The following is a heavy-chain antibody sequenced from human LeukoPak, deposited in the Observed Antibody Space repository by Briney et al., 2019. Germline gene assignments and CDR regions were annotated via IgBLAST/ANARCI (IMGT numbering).Heavy chain of an antibody. CDR3: ARGGNRDAFDI. CDR1: GGSFSGYS. Sequence: SETLSLTCAVYGGSFSGYSWNWIRQPPVKGLEWIGEINHSGGTNYNPSLKSRVTISVDTSKNQFSLKLSSVTAADTAVYYCARGGNRDAFDIWGQGTMVTVSS. J-gene: IGHJ3*02. V-gene: IGHV4-34*01. D-gene: IGHD2/OR15-2a*01. CDR2: INHSGGT.